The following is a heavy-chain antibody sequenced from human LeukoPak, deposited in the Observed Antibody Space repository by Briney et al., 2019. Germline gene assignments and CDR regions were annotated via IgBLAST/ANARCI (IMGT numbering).Heavy chain of an antibody. J-gene: IGHJ4*02. Sequence: PSETLSLTCSVSGASVTTFYWSWIRQSPGKGLEWIGYVSSDGTTNYTPSLRRRVILSVDTAKNHISLNLTSLTAADTAVYYCARRQEGHDYWGQGTLVTVSS. CDR3: ARRQEGHDY. CDR2: VSSDGTT. CDR1: GASVTTFY. V-gene: IGHV4-59*08.